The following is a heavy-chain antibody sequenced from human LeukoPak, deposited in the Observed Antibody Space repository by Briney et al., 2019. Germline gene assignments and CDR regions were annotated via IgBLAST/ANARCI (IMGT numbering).Heavy chain of an antibody. CDR2: IWYDGSNK. J-gene: IGHJ4*02. D-gene: IGHD5-18*01. Sequence: GSLRLSCAASGFTFSSYGMHWVRQAPGKGLEWVAVIWYDGSNKHYADSVKGRFTISRDNSKNTLYLQMNSLRAEDTAVYYCARRGYSYADGYFDYWGQGTLVTVSS. CDR3: ARRGYSYADGYFDY. V-gene: IGHV3-33*01. CDR1: GFTFSSYG.